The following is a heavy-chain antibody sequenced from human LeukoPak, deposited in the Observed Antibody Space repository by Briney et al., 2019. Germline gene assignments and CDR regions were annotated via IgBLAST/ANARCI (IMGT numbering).Heavy chain of an antibody. D-gene: IGHD2-15*01. Sequence: GGSLRLSCAASGFSFSSYEMNWVRQAPGKGLEWVSYISSSTSSIFCADSVKGRFTISRDNAKNSLYLQLNSLRAEDTAIYYCAREGYCSGGTCHDYDAFDIWGQGTMVTVSS. V-gene: IGHV3-48*03. CDR3: AREGYCSGGTCHDYDAFDI. CDR1: GFSFSSYE. CDR2: ISSSTSSI. J-gene: IGHJ3*02.